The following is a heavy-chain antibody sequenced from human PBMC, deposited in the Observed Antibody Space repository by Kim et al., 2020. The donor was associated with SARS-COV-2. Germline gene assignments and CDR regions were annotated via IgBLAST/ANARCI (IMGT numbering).Heavy chain of an antibody. CDR3: ARDPWWELRSETV. V-gene: IGHV4-38-2*02. CDR1: GYSISSGYY. Sequence: SETLSLTCTVSGYSISSGYYWGWIRQPPGKGLEWIGSIYHSGSTYYNPSLKSRVTISVDTSTNQFSLKRSSVTAADTAAYYCARDPWWELRSETVWGQGT. CDR2: IYHSGST. D-gene: IGHD1-26*01. J-gene: IGHJ4*02.